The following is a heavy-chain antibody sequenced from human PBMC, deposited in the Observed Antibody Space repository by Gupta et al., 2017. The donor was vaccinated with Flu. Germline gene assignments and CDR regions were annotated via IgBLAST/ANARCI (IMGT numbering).Heavy chain of an antibody. D-gene: IGHD3-22*01. CDR1: GDILGSPA. CDR2: VIPIFGTT. CDR3: ARMDCYEFDSSGYFSD. V-gene: IGHV1-69*01. J-gene: IGHJ4*02. Sequence: VQMVQSGAEVKKPGSSVMVSGRSSGDILGSPAIGWVRQAPGHGFEWIGGVIPIFGTTHFAESFQGRVSMTADESTSTAYMELSSLRFEDTAIYYCARMDCYEFDSSGYFSDWGQGTLVTVSS.